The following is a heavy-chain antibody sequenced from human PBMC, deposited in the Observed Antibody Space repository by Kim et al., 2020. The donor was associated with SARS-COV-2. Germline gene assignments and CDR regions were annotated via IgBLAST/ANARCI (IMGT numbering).Heavy chain of an antibody. J-gene: IGHJ3*02. V-gene: IGHV3-21*01. Sequence: YADSVKGRFTISRDNAKNSLYLQMNSLRAEDTAVYYCARDLEQSQDAFDIWGQGTMVTVSS. D-gene: IGHD6-19*01. CDR3: ARDLEQSQDAFDI.